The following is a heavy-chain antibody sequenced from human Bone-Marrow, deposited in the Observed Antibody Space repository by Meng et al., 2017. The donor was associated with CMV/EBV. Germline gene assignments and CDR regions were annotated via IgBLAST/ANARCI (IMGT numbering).Heavy chain of an antibody. CDR1: GGTFSSYA. CDR2: IIPIFGTA. V-gene: IGHV1-69*06. J-gene: IGHJ4*02. CDR3: AREEQFSGSRDY. Sequence: KASGGTFSSYAISWVRQAPGQGLEWMGGIIPIFGTANYAQKFQGRVTITADKSTSTAYMELSSLRSEDTAVYYCAREEQFSGSRDYWGQGTLVTVSS. D-gene: IGHD1-26*01.